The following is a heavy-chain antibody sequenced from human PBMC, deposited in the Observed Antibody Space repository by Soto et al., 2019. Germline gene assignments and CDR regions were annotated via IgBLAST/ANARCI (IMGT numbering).Heavy chain of an antibody. CDR3: SRDGTGGMDV. Sequence: QVQLVESGGGVVQPGRSLRLSCAASGFTFSSYGMHWVRQAPGKGLEWVAVISYDGSNKYYADSVKGRFTISRDNSKNALYLQMNSLRAEDTDVYYCSRDGTGGMDVWGQGSTVAVCS. CDR2: ISYDGSNK. J-gene: IGHJ6*01. CDR1: GFTFSSYG. V-gene: IGHV3-30*03.